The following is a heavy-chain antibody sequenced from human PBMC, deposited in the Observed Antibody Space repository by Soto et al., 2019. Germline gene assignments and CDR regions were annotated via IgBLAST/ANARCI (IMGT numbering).Heavy chain of an antibody. CDR3: ARGITIFGVVPG. Sequence: QVQLVQSGAEVKKPGASVKVSCKASGYTFTSYDINWVRQATGQGLEWMGWMNPNSGNTGYAQKFQGRVTMSRNTSISTAYMGLSSLRSEDSAVSYCARGITIFGVVPGWGQGTLVTVSS. J-gene: IGHJ4*02. CDR2: MNPNSGNT. CDR1: GYTFTSYD. D-gene: IGHD3-3*01. V-gene: IGHV1-8*01.